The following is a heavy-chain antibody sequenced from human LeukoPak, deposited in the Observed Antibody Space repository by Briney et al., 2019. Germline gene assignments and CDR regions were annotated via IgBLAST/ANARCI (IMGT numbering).Heavy chain of an antibody. J-gene: IGHJ4*02. D-gene: IGHD3-3*01. CDR3: ATDRGWRTSGYYLYYFEY. Sequence: GGSLRLSCAASGFIFTNYFMSWVRQAPGKGLEWVASIKHDGSEKYYVNSVRGRFTISRDNTMNSLYLQMSSLRAEDTAVYYCATDRGWRTSGYYLYYFEYWGQGTLVTYSS. V-gene: IGHV3-7*01. CDR2: IKHDGSEK. CDR1: GFIFTNYF.